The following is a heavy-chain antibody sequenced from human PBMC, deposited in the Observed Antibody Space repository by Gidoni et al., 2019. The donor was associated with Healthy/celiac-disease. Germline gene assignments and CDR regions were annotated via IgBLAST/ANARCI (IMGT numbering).Heavy chain of an antibody. D-gene: IGHD2-15*01. CDR3: ARDARYCSGGSCYSHFDY. CDR2: ISYDGSNK. V-gene: IGHV3-30*04. Sequence: QVQLVESGGGVVQPGRSLRLSCAASGFTFSSYAMHWVRPAPGKGLEWVAVISYDGSNKYYADSVKGRFTISRDNSKNTLYLQMNSLRAEDTAVYYCARDARYCSGGSCYSHFDYWGQGTLVTVSS. CDR1: GFTFSSYA. J-gene: IGHJ4*02.